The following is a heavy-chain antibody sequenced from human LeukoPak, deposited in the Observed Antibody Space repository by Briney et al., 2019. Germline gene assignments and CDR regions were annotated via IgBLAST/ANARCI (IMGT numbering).Heavy chain of an antibody. V-gene: IGHV4-34*01. Sequence: PSETLSLTCAVYGGSFSGYYWSWIRQPPGKGLEWIGEINHSGSTNYNPSLKSRVTISVDTSKNQFPLKLSSVTAADTAVYYCAGAGYCTGGVCYPDAFDIWGQGTMVTVSS. CDR3: AGAGYCTGGVCYPDAFDI. CDR1: GGSFSGYY. CDR2: INHSGST. J-gene: IGHJ3*02. D-gene: IGHD2-8*02.